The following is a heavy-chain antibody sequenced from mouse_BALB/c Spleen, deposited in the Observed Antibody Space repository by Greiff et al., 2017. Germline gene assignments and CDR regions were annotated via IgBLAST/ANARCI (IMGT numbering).Heavy chain of an antibody. CDR1: GFTFNTYA. J-gene: IGHJ3*01. V-gene: IGHV10-1*02. Sequence: EVQLVESGGGLVQPKGSLKLSCAASGFTFNTYAMNWVRQAPGKGLERVARIRSKSNNYATYYADSVKDRFTISRDDSQSMLYLQMNNLKTEDTAMYYCVRHGWDGAYWGQGTLVTVSA. CDR3: VRHGWDGAY. D-gene: IGHD4-1*01. CDR2: IRSKSNNYAT.